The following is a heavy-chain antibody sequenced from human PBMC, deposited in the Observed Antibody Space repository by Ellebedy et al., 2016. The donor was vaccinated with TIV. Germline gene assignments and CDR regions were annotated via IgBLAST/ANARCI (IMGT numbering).Heavy chain of an antibody. Sequence: PGGSLRLSCAASGFTFHDSAMPWVRHAPGRGLEWVAPINWNSARRDYADSVKGRFTISRDNAKNALYLQMSSLRPEDTALYYCVKDRVATAGFLSAFDFWGQGTLVTVSS. CDR3: VKDRVATAGFLSAFDF. V-gene: IGHV3-9*01. D-gene: IGHD6-13*01. CDR2: INWNSARR. CDR1: GFTFHDSA. J-gene: IGHJ3*01.